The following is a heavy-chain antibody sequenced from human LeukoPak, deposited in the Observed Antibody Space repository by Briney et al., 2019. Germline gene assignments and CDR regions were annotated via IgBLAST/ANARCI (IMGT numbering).Heavy chain of an antibody. V-gene: IGHV1-2*02. CDR1: GYTFTDYY. Sequence: ASVKVSCKASGYTFTDYYIHWMRQAPGQGLEWMGWIDPKRGVTTYAQKFQGRVTMTRDTSITTAYMELTRLRSDDTTIYYCARERNYGDYGNAFDVWGQGTKVTVSS. CDR3: ARERNYGDYGNAFDV. CDR2: IDPKRGVT. D-gene: IGHD4-17*01. J-gene: IGHJ3*01.